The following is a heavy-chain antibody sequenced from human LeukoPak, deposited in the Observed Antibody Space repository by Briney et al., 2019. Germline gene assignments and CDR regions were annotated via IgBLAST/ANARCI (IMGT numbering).Heavy chain of an antibody. CDR3: ARGGGVLVAATFDY. CDR2: IYSGGST. Sequence: GESLKISCKGSGYRFTNSWIGWVRQAPGKGLEWVSVIYSGGSTYYADSVKGRFSISRDNSKNTLYLQMNSLRAEDTAVYYCARGGGVLVAATFDYWGQGTLVTVSS. J-gene: IGHJ4*02. D-gene: IGHD2-15*01. V-gene: IGHV3-53*01. CDR1: GYRFTNSW.